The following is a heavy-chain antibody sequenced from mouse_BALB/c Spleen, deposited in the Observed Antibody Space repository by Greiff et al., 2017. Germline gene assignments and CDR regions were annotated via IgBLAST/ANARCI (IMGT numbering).Heavy chain of an antibody. CDR2: IWAGGST. D-gene: IGHD4-1*01. V-gene: IGHV2-9*02. CDR3: ARDPGTGAMDY. Sequence: VMLVESGPGLVAPSQSLSITCTVSGFSLTSYGVHWVRQPPGKGLEWLGVIWAGGSTNYNSALMSRLSISKDNSKSQVFLKMNSLQTDDTAMYYCARDPGTGAMDYWGQGTSVTVSS. J-gene: IGHJ4*01. CDR1: GFSLTSYG.